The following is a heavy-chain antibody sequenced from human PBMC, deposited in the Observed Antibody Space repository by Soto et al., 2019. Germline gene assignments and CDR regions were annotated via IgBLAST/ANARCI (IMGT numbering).Heavy chain of an antibody. CDR2: ISGSHGTK. CDR3: ARWSYLDY. D-gene: IGHD3-3*01. J-gene: IGHJ4*02. V-gene: IGHV3-23*01. Sequence: PGGSLRLSCAASGFSFGSYALSFVRQTLGKGLERVSTISGSHGTKFYADSVKGRFSISRDTSQSNLYLQMKSLRAADTAMYYRARWSYLDYSGQGSRVIVSS. CDR1: GFSFGSYA.